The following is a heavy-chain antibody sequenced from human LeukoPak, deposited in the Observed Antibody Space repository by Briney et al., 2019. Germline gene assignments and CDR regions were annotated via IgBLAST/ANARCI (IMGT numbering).Heavy chain of an antibody. CDR2: SDPEDGET. J-gene: IGHJ6*02. CDR3: ATVTVVVPAARYYYYGMDV. Sequence: ASVKVSCKVSGYTLTELSMHWVRQAPGKGLEWMGGSDPEDGETIYAQKFQGRVTMTEDTSTDTAYMELSSLRSEDTAVYYCATVTVVVPAARYYYYGMDVWGQGTTVTVSS. V-gene: IGHV1-24*01. CDR1: GYTLTELS. D-gene: IGHD2-2*01.